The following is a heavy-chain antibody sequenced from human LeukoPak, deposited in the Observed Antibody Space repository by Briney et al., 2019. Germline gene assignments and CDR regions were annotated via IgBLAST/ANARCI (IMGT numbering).Heavy chain of an antibody. Sequence: GESLKISCKGSGYSFTNYWIVWVRQMPGKGLGWMGVIYAGDSDNRYSPSFQGQVTISVDKSISTAYLQWSSLKASDTAIYYCARRGLTDRFFDYWGQGTLVTVSS. J-gene: IGHJ4*02. CDR1: GYSFTNYW. V-gene: IGHV5-51*01. D-gene: IGHD1-20*01. CDR2: IYAGDSDN. CDR3: ARRGLTDRFFDY.